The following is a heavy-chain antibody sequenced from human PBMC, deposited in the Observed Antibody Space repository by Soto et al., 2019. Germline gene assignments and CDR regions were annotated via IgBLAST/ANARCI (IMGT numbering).Heavy chain of an antibody. V-gene: IGHV1-18*01. CDR1: GYTFTSYG. Sequence: GASVKVSCKASGYTFTSYGISWVRQAPGQGLEWMGWISAYNGNTNYAQKLQGRVTMTTDTSTSTAYMELRSLRSDDTAVYYCARSSQQLGTANYYYGMDVWGQGTTVTVSS. D-gene: IGHD6-13*01. J-gene: IGHJ6*02. CDR3: ARSSQQLGTANYYYGMDV. CDR2: ISAYNGNT.